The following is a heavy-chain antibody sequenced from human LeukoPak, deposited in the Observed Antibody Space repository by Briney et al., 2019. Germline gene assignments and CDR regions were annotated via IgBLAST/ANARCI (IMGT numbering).Heavy chain of an antibody. CDR2: IRSKANSYAT. Sequence: GGSLRLSCAASGFTFSGSAMHWVRQASGKGLEWVGRIRSKANSYATAYAASVKGRFTISRDDSKNTAYLQMNSLKTEDTAVYYCARGGLRLELRAYYFDYWGQGTLVTVSS. D-gene: IGHD1-7*01. V-gene: IGHV3-73*01. CDR1: GFTFSGSA. J-gene: IGHJ4*02. CDR3: ARGGLRLELRAYYFDY.